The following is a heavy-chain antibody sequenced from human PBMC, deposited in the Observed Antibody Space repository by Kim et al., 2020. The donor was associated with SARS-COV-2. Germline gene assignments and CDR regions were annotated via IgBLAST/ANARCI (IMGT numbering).Heavy chain of an antibody. V-gene: IGHV3-9*01. D-gene: IGHD2-15*01. J-gene: IGHJ4*02. Sequence: SGKGTFTISRDNVKNARYLQLNSLKTEDTAVYYCAKALRKTGSYYSLFDSWGQGTLVTVSS. CDR3: AKALRKTGSYYSLFDS.